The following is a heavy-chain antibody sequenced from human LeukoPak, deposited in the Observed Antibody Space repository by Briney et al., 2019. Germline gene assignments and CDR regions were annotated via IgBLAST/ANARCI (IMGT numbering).Heavy chain of an antibody. V-gene: IGHV4-4*07. J-gene: IGHJ4*02. CDR3: AREQIVGDYYFDY. D-gene: IGHD2-15*01. Sequence: SETLSLTCTVSGGSISSYYWGWIRQPAGKGLEWIGRIYTSGSTNYNPSLKSRVTMSVDTSKNQFSLKLSSVTAADTAVYYCAREQIVGDYYFDYWGQGTLVTVSS. CDR1: GGSISSYY. CDR2: IYTSGST.